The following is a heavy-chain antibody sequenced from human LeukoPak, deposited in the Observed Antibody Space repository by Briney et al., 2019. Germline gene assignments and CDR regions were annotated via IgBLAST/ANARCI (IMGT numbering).Heavy chain of an antibody. CDR2: IRYDGSNK. CDR3: AKDQWELLLGGDFDY. Sequence: GGSLRLSCAASGFTFSSYGMHWVRQAPGKGREGVAFIRYDGSNKYYADSVKGRFTISRDNSKNTLYLQMNSLRAEDTAVYYCAKDQWELLLGGDFDYWGQGTLVTVSS. CDR1: GFTFSSYG. V-gene: IGHV3-30*02. D-gene: IGHD1-26*01. J-gene: IGHJ4*02.